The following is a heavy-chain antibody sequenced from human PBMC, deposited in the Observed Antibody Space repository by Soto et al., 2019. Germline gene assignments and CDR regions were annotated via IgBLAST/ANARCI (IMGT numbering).Heavy chain of an antibody. Sequence: GGSLRLSCEASGLSFIGSGMHWVRQASGKGLEWVGRIRSKANRYATTYAASVRGRFTISRDDSKKTAYLQLNSLESDDTAVYYCSCGLPDSVGYYSGDYYSGFDVWGQGTTVTVSS. CDR3: SCGLPDSVGYYSGDYYSGFDV. CDR1: GLSFIGSG. V-gene: IGHV3-73*01. CDR2: IRSKANRYAT. J-gene: IGHJ6*02. D-gene: IGHD3-22*01.